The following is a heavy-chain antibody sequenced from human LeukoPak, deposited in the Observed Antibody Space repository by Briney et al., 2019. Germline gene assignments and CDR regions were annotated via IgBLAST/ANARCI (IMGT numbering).Heavy chain of an antibody. CDR3: ARATYIPVPGTWSLDY. CDR1: SGSFSGYY. V-gene: IGHV4-34*01. D-gene: IGHD6-19*01. CDR2: IDHSGST. Sequence: SETLSLTCAVYSGSFSGYYWSWIRQPPGKGLEWIGEIDHSGSTNYNPSLKSRVIISVDTFKNQFSLKVSSVTAADTAVYYCARATYIPVPGTWSLDYWGQGTLVTVSS. J-gene: IGHJ4*02.